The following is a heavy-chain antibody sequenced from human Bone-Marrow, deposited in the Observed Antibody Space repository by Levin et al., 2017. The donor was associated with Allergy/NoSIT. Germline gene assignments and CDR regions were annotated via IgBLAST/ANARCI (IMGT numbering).Heavy chain of an antibody. V-gene: IGHV3-23*01. J-gene: IGHJ4*02. CDR3: AKVVPATGTDY. CDR1: GFTFSGYG. CDR2: IGGSGAKT. D-gene: IGHD6-13*01. Sequence: GGSLRLSCVASGFTFSGYGMAWVRQAPGKGLEWVSSIGGSGAKTYYADSVKGRFTISRDNSKNTLYLQMNSLRAEDAAMYYCAKVVPATGTDYWGQGTLVTVSS.